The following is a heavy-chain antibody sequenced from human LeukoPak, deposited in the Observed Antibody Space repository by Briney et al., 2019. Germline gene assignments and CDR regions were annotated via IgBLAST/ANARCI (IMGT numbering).Heavy chain of an antibody. D-gene: IGHD5-12*01. CDR3: ARGKGGYDSLYYYYGMDV. J-gene: IGHJ6*02. CDR2: IYSGGST. Sequence: GGSLRLSCAASGFTVSSNYMSWVRQAPGTGLEWVSVIYSGGSTYYADSVKGRFTISRDNSKNTLYLQINSLRAEDTAVYYCARGKGGYDSLYYYYGMDVWGQGTTVTVSS. CDR1: GFTVSSNY. V-gene: IGHV3-53*01.